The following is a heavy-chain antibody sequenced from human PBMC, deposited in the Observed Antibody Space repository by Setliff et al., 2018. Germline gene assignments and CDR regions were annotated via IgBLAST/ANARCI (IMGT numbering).Heavy chain of an antibody. Sequence: KPSETLSLTCTVSNGSIITQYWGWIRQSPGKGLEWMWSIHHTGTTFYNPSLESRVTISIATSKKSFSLLLTSVTAADTAVYFCARDVGASFWTVYHAVLPMDVWGKGTTVTVSS. V-gene: IGHV4-39*07. CDR3: ARDVGASFWTVYHAVLPMDV. J-gene: IGHJ6*03. D-gene: IGHD3-3*01. CDR1: NGSIITQY. CDR2: IHHTGTT.